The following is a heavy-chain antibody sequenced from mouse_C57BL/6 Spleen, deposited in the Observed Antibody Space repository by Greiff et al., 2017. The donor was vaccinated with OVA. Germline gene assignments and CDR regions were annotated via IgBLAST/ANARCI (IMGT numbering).Heavy chain of an antibody. D-gene: IGHD2-12*01. CDR3: ARSYSSWFAY. CDR1: GYTFTSYW. J-gene: IGHJ3*01. Sequence: QVQLKQPGAELVRPGSSVKLSCKASGYTFTSYWMDWVKQRPGQGLEWIGNIYPSDSETHYNQKFKDKATLTVDKSSSTAYMQLSSLTSEDSAVYYCARSYSSWFAYWGQGTLVTVSA. V-gene: IGHV1-61*01. CDR2: IYPSDSET.